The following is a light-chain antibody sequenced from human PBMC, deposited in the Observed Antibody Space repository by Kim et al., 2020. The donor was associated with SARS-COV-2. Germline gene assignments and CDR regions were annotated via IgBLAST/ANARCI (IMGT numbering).Light chain of an antibody. CDR3: QYYGRAP. V-gene: IGKV3-20*01. CDR1: RSVSNAY. J-gene: IGKJ4*01. Sequence: EIVVTQSPDTLSLSPGERATLSCRTSRSVSNAYLAWYQHKPGQAPRLLIYGSSSRATGIPDRFSGSGSGTDFTLTISRLEPEDFAVYYCQYYGRAPFGGGTKVDIK. CDR2: GSS.